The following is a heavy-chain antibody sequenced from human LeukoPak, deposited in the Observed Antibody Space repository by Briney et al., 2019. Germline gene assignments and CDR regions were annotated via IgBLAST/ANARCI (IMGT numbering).Heavy chain of an antibody. CDR3: AREDSIQLWFHYYYYMDV. CDR2: ISYDGSNK. J-gene: IGHJ6*03. V-gene: IGHV3-30*04. D-gene: IGHD5-18*01. Sequence: PGGSLRLSCAASGFTFSSYAMHWVRQAPGKGLEWVAVISYDGSNKYYADSVKGRFTISRDNAKNSLYLQMNSLRAEDTAVYYCAREDSIQLWFHYYYYMDVWGKGTTVTVSS. CDR1: GFTFSSYA.